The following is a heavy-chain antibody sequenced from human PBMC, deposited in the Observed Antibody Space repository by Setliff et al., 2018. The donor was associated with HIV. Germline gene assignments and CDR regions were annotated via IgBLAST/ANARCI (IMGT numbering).Heavy chain of an antibody. J-gene: IGHJ6*02. CDR3: ARVGHSSSYHYYGMDV. V-gene: IGHV1-3*01. CDR1: GYTFNNYA. D-gene: IGHD6-13*01. Sequence: ASVKVSCKASGYTFNNYAMHWVRQAPGQRLEWLGWITGDNDNTKYSEKFKGRVTITTDESRSTAYMELSSLSSEDTAVFYCARVGHSSSYHYYGMDVWGQGTTVTVSS. CDR2: ITGDNDNT.